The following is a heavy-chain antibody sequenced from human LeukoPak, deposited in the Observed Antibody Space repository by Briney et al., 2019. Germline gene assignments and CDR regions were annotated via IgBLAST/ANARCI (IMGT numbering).Heavy chain of an antibody. V-gene: IGHV4-34*01. Sequence: KSSETLSLTCAVYGGSFSGYYWTWIRQPPGKGLEWNGEINHSGSTNYNPSLKSRVTISVDTSKNQFSLKLSSVTAADTAVYYCARGKGSGWTFDHWGQGTLVTVSS. CDR2: INHSGST. CDR3: ARGKGSGWTFDH. D-gene: IGHD6-19*01. CDR1: GGSFSGYY. J-gene: IGHJ4*02.